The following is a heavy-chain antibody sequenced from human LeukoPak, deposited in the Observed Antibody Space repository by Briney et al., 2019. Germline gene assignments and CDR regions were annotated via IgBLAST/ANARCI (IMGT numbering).Heavy chain of an antibody. CDR2: IYRSGST. CDR3: VAAAVAIDF. V-gene: IGHV4-4*02. CDR1: GGSISSSNW. D-gene: IGHD6-19*01. Sequence: SETLSLTCAVSGGSISSSNWWSWVRQPPGKGLEWIGEIYRSGSTNYNPSLKSRATISVDKSKNQFSLKLTSVTAADTAVYFCVAAAVAIDFWGQGTLVTVSS. J-gene: IGHJ4*02.